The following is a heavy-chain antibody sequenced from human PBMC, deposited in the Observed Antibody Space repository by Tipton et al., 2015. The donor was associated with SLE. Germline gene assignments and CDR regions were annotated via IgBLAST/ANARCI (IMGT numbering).Heavy chain of an antibody. Sequence: TLSLTYTVSGGSFSSHCWSWIRQPPGKGLEWIGYIYYSGSTNYNPSLKSRVTISVDTSKNQFSLKLSSVTAADTAVYYCAREGVPYNWFDPWGQGTLVTVSS. CDR2: IYYSGST. CDR3: AREGVPYNWFDP. J-gene: IGHJ5*02. V-gene: IGHV4-59*11. CDR1: GGSFSSHC.